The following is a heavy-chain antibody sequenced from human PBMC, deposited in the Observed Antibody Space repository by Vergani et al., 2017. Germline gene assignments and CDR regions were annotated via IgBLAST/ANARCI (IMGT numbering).Heavy chain of an antibody. Sequence: QVQLVESGGGVVQPGRSLRLSCAASGFTFSSYAMHWVRQAPGKGLEWVAVISYDGSNKYYADSVKGRFTISRDNSKNTLYLQMNSLRAEDTAVYYCARDGYYGSESWDYYYYYMDVWGKGTTVTVSS. CDR1: GFTFSSYA. J-gene: IGHJ6*03. CDR2: ISYDGSNK. CDR3: ARDGYYGSESWDYYYYYMDV. V-gene: IGHV3-30-3*01. D-gene: IGHD3-10*01.